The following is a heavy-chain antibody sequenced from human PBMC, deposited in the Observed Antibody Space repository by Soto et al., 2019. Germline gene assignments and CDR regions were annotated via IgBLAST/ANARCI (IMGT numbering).Heavy chain of an antibody. CDR3: QPSHCSSTSCYREDYYYGMDV. CDR1: GFTFSSYS. D-gene: IGHD2-2*02. V-gene: IGHV3-21*01. CDR2: ISSSSSYI. Sequence: GGSLRLSCAASGFTFSSYSMNWVRQAPGKGLEWVSSISSSSSYIYYADSVKGRFTISRDNAKNSLYLQMNSLRAEDTAVYYCQPSHCSSTSCYREDYYYGMDVWGQGTTVTVSS. J-gene: IGHJ6*02.